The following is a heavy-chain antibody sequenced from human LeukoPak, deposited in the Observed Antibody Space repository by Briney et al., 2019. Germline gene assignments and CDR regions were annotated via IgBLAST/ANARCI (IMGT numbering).Heavy chain of an antibody. V-gene: IGHV1-2*06. D-gene: IGHD3-22*01. J-gene: IGHJ4*02. Sequence: ASVKVSCKASGYTFTGHYMHWVRQAPGQGLEWMGRINPNSGGTNYAQKFQGRVTMTRDTSISTAYMELSRLRSDDTAVYYCARVVYYYDSNGYEYWGQGTLVTVSS. CDR1: GYTFTGHY. CDR3: ARVVYYYDSNGYEY. CDR2: INPNSGGT.